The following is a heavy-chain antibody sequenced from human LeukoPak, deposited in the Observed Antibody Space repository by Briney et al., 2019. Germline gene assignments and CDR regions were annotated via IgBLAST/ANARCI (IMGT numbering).Heavy chain of an antibody. CDR1: RLTFSTYS. D-gene: IGHD2-21*01. CDR2: ISSRSTYI. Sequence: PGGSLRLSCAASRLTFSTYSMNWVRQAPGKGLEWVSYISSRSTYIYYADSVKGRFTISRDNAKNSLYLQMNNLRAEDTAMFYCATSMAQDVDAFHIWGQGTMVTVSS. CDR3: ATSMAQDVDAFHI. V-gene: IGHV3-21*01. J-gene: IGHJ3*02.